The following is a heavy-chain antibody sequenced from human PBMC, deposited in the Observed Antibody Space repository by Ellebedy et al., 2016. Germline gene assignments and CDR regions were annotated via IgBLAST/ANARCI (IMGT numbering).Heavy chain of an antibody. CDR1: GYTFTGYY. CDR3: ARAGLGWYNWFNP. CDR2: INPNSGGT. D-gene: IGHD2-21*01. Sequence: ASVKVSCXASGYTFTGYYMHWVRQAPGQGLEWMGWINPNSGGTNYAQKFQGRVTMTRDTSISTAYMELSRLRSDDTAVYYCARAGLGWYNWFNPWGQGTLVTVSS. V-gene: IGHV1-2*02. J-gene: IGHJ5*02.